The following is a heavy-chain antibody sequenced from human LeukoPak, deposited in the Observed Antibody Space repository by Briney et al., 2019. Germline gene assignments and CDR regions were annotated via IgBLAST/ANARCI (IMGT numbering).Heavy chain of an antibody. CDR1: GFTFSSYS. D-gene: IGHD1-26*01. V-gene: IGHV3-21*01. Sequence: TSGGSLRLSCAASGFTFSSYSMNWVRQAPGKGLEWVSSISSSSSYIYYADSVKGRFTISRDNAKNSLYLQMNSLRAEDTAVYYCARVTQDRSYGDNWLDPWGQGTLVTVSS. CDR2: ISSSSSYI. J-gene: IGHJ5*02. CDR3: ARVTQDRSYGDNWLDP.